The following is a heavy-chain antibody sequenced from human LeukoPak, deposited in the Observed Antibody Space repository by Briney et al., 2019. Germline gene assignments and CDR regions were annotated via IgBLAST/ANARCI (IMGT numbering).Heavy chain of an antibody. Sequence: SETLSLTCTVSGGSLSPYFWSWIRPPPGTGLEWIGYIYYRGSTNYNPSLKSRVAISLDTSKNQFSLKLNSVTAADTAVHYCAGEGVVKGYFEYWGQGTLVTVSS. D-gene: IGHD3-3*01. CDR2: IYYRGST. V-gene: IGHV4-59*01. CDR1: GGSLSPYF. J-gene: IGHJ4*02. CDR3: AGEGVVKGYFEY.